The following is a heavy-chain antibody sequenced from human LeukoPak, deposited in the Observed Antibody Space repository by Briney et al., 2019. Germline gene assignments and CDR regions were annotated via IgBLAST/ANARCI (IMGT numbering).Heavy chain of an antibody. CDR3: AKENGYSHFDY. V-gene: IGHV3-30*04. J-gene: IGHJ4*02. CDR2: ISYDGSNK. CDR1: GFTFSSYA. Sequence: PGGSLRLSCAASGFTFSSYAMHWVRQAPGKGLEWVAVISYDGSNKYYADSVKGRFTISRDNSKNTLYLQMNSLRVEDTAVYYCAKENGYSHFDYWGQGTLVTVSS. D-gene: IGHD5-24*01.